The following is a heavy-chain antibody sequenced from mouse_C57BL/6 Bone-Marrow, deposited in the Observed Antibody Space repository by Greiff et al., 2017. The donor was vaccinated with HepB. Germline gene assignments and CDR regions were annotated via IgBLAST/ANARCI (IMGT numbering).Heavy chain of an antibody. J-gene: IGHJ3*01. V-gene: IGHV1-50*01. Sequence: VQLQESGAELVKPGASVKLSCKASGYTFTSYWMQWVKQRPGQGLEWIGEIDPSDSYTNYNQKFKGKATLTVDTSSSTAYMQLSSLTSEDSAVYYCARRYYYGSSSWFAYWGQGTLVTVSA. D-gene: IGHD1-1*01. CDR1: GYTFTSYW. CDR2: IDPSDSYT. CDR3: ARRYYYGSSSWFAY.